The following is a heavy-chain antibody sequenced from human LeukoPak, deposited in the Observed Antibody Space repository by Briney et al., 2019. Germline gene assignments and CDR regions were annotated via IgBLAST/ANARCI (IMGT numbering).Heavy chain of an antibody. V-gene: IGHV4-39*02. CDR3: AREGCSDATCYFLAGY. J-gene: IGHJ4*02. Sequence: KPSETLSLTCTVSGDSISTSNSYWGWIRQPPGKGLEWIGSIYYSGNTYYNASLKSRVTISVDTSKNQFSLKLTSVTAADTAVYYCAREGCSDATCYFLAGYWGQGTLVTVSS. CDR1: GDSISTSNSY. D-gene: IGHD2-15*01. CDR2: IYYSGNT.